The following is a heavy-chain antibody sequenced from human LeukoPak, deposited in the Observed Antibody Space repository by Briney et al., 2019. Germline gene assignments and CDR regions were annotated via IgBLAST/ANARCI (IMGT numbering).Heavy chain of an antibody. Sequence: SETLSLTCAVSGYSISSGYYWGWIRQPPGKGLECIGSIYHSGSTYYNPSLKSRVTISVDTSKNQFSLKLSPVTAADTAVYYCARLRGGQWELFDYWGQGTLVTVSS. CDR2: IYHSGST. D-gene: IGHD1-26*01. V-gene: IGHV4-38-2*01. CDR3: ARLRGGQWELFDY. CDR1: GYSISSGYY. J-gene: IGHJ4*02.